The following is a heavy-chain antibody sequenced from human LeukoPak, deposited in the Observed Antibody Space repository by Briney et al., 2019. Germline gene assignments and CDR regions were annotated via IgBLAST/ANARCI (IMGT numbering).Heavy chain of an antibody. CDR1: GYTFTSYA. Sequence: ASVKVSCKASGYTFTSYAMHWVRQAPGQRREWMGWINAGNGNTKYSQKFQGRVTITRDTSASTAYMELSSLRSEDTAVYYCARNYYDSSGYYPHFDYWGQGTLVTVSS. D-gene: IGHD3-22*01. CDR2: INAGNGNT. J-gene: IGHJ4*02. CDR3: ARNYYDSSGYYPHFDY. V-gene: IGHV1-3*01.